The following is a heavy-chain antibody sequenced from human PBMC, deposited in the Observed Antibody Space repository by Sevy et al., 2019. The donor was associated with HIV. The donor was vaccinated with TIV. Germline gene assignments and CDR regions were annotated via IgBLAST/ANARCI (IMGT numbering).Heavy chain of an antibody. D-gene: IGHD2-2*02. CDR2: IFPGDSDT. J-gene: IGHJ4*02. CDR3: AGGYCSSTSCYMGLDY. V-gene: IGHV5-51*01. CDR1: RYSFTNYW. Sequence: GESLKISCKVSRYSFTNYWIAWVRQMPGRGLEWMGIIFPGDSDTRYSPSFQGQVTISADKSSSTVYLQWSSLKASDTAMYYCAGGYCSSTSCYMGLDYWGQGTLVTVSS.